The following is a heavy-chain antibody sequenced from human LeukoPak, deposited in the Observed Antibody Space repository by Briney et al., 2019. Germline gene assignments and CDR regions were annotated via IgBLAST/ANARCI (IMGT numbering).Heavy chain of an antibody. CDR2: IYSGGST. V-gene: IGHV3-66*01. J-gene: IGHJ4*02. Sequence: GGSLRLSCAASGFTFSSYAMSWVRQAPGKGLEWVSVIYSGGSTYYADSVKGRFTISRDNSKNTLYLQMNSLRAEDTAVYYCARSPTYSYGWEYFDYWGQGTLVTVSS. D-gene: IGHD5-18*01. CDR3: ARSPTYSYGWEYFDY. CDR1: GFTFSSYA.